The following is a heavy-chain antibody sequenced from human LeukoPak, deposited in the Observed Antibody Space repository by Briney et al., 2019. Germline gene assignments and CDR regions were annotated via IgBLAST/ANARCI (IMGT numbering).Heavy chain of an antibody. V-gene: IGHV4-34*01. D-gene: IGHD3-10*01. Sequence: SETLSLTCAVYGGSFSGYYWSWIRQPPGKGLEWIGGINHSGSTNYNPSLKSRVTISVDTSKNQFSLKLSSVTAADTAVYYCARGHSYGSGSYYSNWFDPWGQGTLVTVSS. CDR3: ARGHSYGSGSYYSNWFDP. J-gene: IGHJ5*02. CDR1: GGSFSGYY. CDR2: INHSGST.